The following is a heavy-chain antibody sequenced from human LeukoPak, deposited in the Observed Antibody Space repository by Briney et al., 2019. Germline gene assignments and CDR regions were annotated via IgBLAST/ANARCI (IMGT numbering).Heavy chain of an antibody. J-gene: IGHJ4*02. Sequence: SETLSLTCTVSGASISTYYWSWIRQPPGKGLEWIGYIHYSGSTNYNPSLKSRVTISVDTSRNHFSLKLRSVTAADTAVYYCARRRGRSFGFDHWGQGTLVTVSS. CDR1: GASISTYY. CDR3: ARRRGRSFGFDH. CDR2: IHYSGST. D-gene: IGHD1-26*01. V-gene: IGHV4-59*01.